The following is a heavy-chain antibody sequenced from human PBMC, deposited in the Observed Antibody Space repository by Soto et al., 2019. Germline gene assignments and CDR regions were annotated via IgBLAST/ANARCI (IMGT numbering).Heavy chain of an antibody. D-gene: IGHD3-3*01. Sequence: ASVKVSCKASGYTFSSLGVSWVRQVPGQGFEWMGWISVYNGKTKYAEKLQDRVTMTTDPSTSTAYMELRGLRCDDTAVYYCARVYDFWSGYSHPFDHWGQGTLVTVSS. J-gene: IGHJ4*02. CDR3: ARVYDFWSGYSHPFDH. CDR2: ISVYNGKT. V-gene: IGHV1-18*01. CDR1: GYTFSSLG.